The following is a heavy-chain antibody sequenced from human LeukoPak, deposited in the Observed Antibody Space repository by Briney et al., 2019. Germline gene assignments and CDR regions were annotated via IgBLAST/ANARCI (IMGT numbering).Heavy chain of an antibody. D-gene: IGHD2-15*01. CDR1: GFTFSSYR. CDR3: AREMAATRPFDY. V-gene: IGHV3-7*01. Sequence: GGSLRLSCAASGFTFSSYRMSWVRQAPGKGLEWVANIKQDGSEKYYVDSVKGRFTISRDNAKNSLYLQMNSLRAEDTAVYYCAREMAATRPFDYWGQGTLVTVSS. J-gene: IGHJ4*02. CDR2: IKQDGSEK.